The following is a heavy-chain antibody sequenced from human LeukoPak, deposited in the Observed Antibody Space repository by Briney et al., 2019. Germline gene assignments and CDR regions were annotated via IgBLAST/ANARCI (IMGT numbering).Heavy chain of an antibody. CDR3: ARSSSYSPYYFDS. D-gene: IGHD3-22*01. Sequence: GESLKISCKGSGYSFTKNWIGWVRQMPGKGLECMGIIYPPDSDTRYGRSFQGQVTISVDESITTAYLQWSSLKASDTAMYYCARSSSYSPYYFDSWGQGTLVTVSS. V-gene: IGHV5-51*01. J-gene: IGHJ4*02. CDR2: IYPPDSDT. CDR1: GYSFTKNW.